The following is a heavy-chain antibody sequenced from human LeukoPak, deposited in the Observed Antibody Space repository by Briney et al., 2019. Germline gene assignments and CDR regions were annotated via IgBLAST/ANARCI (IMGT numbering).Heavy chain of an antibody. J-gene: IGHJ3*02. Sequence: ASVQVSCKASGYTFTGYYMHWVGQAPGQGLEWMGWINPNSGGTNYAQKFQGRVTKTRDTSISTAYMELSRLRSDDTAVYYCARDDYGDSVGGAFDIWGQGTMVTVSS. V-gene: IGHV1-2*02. CDR2: INPNSGGT. CDR3: ARDDYGDSVGGAFDI. D-gene: IGHD4-17*01. CDR1: GYTFTGYY.